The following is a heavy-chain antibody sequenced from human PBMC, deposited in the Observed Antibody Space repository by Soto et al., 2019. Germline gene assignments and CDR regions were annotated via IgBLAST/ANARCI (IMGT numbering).Heavy chain of an antibody. D-gene: IGHD3-22*01. J-gene: IGHJ5*02. CDR2: IIPIFGTA. CDR1: GYTFTSYY. Sequence: SVKVSCKASGYTFTSYYMHWVRQAPGQGLEWMGGIIPIFGTANYAQKFQGRVTITADESTSTAYMELSSLRSEDTAVYYCARPIQYYFDTSAQSAWFDPWGQGTLVTVSS. V-gene: IGHV1-69*13. CDR3: ARPIQYYFDTSAQSAWFDP.